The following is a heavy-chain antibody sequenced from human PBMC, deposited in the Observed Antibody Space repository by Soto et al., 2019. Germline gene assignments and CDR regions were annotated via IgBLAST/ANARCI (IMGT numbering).Heavy chain of an antibody. CDR3: ARDPWAADY. J-gene: IGHJ4*02. CDR1: GFTVSTKY. V-gene: IGHV3-66*01. CDR2: IYSGGST. Sequence: ESGGGLVQPGGSLRLSCAASGFTVSTKYMSWVRQAPGKGLEWASVIYSGGSTFYADSVRGRFTISRDNSKNTVNLQMNSLRAEDTAVYYCARDPWAADYWGQGTLVTVSS. D-gene: IGHD3-16*01.